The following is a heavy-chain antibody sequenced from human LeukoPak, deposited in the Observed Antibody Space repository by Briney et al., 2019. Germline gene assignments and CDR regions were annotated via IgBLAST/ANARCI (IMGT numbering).Heavy chain of an antibody. CDR2: INPSGGST. J-gene: IGHJ4*02. Sequence: ASVKVSCKASGYTFTGYYMHWVRQAPGQGLEWMGIINPSGGSTSYAQKFQGRVTMTRDMSTSTVYMELSSLRSEDTAVYYCARGLYYYGSGSYFDYWGQGTLVTVSS. D-gene: IGHD3-10*01. CDR1: GYTFTGYY. CDR3: ARGLYYYGSGSYFDY. V-gene: IGHV1-46*01.